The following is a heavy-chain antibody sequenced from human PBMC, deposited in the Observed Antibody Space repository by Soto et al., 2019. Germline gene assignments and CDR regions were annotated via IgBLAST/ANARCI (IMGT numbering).Heavy chain of an antibody. CDR2: LHHSGST. J-gene: IGHJ4*02. CDR1: GRAITSSHS. D-gene: IGHD3-22*01. V-gene: IGHV4-4*02. Sequence: SATQSPTCTDTEGSGRAITSSHSWSWISQAAGKGLEWIGELHHSGSTNYNPSLRSRVTISVAKSNNQFSLKLSSVTAADTAVYYCAIDVGHFYARSPEGHCECWGQGTLVTGS. CDR3: AIDVGHFYARSPEGHCEC.